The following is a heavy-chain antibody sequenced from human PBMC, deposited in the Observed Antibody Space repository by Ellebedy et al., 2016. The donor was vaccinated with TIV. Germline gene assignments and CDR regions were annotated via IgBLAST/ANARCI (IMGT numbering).Heavy chain of an antibody. Sequence: GGSPRLSXAASGFTFSSYAMHWVRQAPGKGLEWVAVISYDGSNKYYADSVKGRFTISRDNSKNTLYLQMNSLRAEDTAVYYCASEGGGLVVVPFDYWGQGTLVTVSS. CDR1: GFTFSSYA. D-gene: IGHD3-22*01. CDR3: ASEGGGLVVVPFDY. V-gene: IGHV3-30*04. J-gene: IGHJ4*02. CDR2: ISYDGSNK.